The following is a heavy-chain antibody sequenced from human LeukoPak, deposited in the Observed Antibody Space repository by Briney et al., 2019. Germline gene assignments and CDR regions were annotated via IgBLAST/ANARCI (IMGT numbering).Heavy chain of an antibody. D-gene: IGHD3-22*01. Sequence: SETLSLTCAVYGGSFSGYYWSWIRQPPGKGLEWIGEINHSGSTNYNPSLKSRVTISVDTSKNQFSLKLSSVTAADTAVYYCARDKRPSYDRFDYWGQGTLVTVSS. CDR3: ARDKRPSYDRFDY. J-gene: IGHJ4*02. CDR2: INHSGST. CDR1: GGSFSGYY. V-gene: IGHV4-34*01.